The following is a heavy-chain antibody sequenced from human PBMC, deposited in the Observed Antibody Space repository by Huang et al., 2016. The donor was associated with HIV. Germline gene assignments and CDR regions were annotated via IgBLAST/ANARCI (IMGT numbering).Heavy chain of an antibody. J-gene: IGHJ4*02. CDR1: GGSISRGGYY. Sequence: QVQLQESGPGLVKPSETLSLTFTVSGGSISRGGYYWSWIRQSPGRRLEWIGYIYHTGSAYLNPSLKSRSVTSIDTSNNQFSLKLNSVTVADTAVYYCASLSWHQLDFDYWGQGILVTVSS. D-gene: IGHD1-1*01. CDR2: IYHTGSA. V-gene: IGHV4-30-4*08. CDR3: ASLSWHQLDFDY.